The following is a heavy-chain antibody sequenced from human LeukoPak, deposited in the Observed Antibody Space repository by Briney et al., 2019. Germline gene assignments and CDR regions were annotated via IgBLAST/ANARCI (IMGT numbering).Heavy chain of an antibody. Sequence: SGTLSLTCAVSRGSISSSNWWSWVRQPPGKGLECIGAIYHSGSTNYNPSLKSRVTISVDKSKNQFSLKLSSVTAADTAVYYCARAFADCSGGSCYRYYYDSSGTVDAFGIWGQRTMVTLSS. CDR1: RGSISSSNW. CDR2: IYHSGST. V-gene: IGHV4-4*02. CDR3: ARAFADCSGGSCYRYYYDSSGTVDAFGI. D-gene: IGHD2-15*01. J-gene: IGHJ3*02.